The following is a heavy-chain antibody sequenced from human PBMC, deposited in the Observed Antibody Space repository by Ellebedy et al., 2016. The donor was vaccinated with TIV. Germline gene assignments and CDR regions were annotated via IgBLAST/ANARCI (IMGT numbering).Heavy chain of an antibody. D-gene: IGHD6-19*01. CDR3: ARHPPIAVINWFDP. V-gene: IGHV1-46*01. Sequence: ASVKVSCXASGYTFTSYWIHWVRQAPGHGLEWMGILNPSAGTTNFAQKFQGRVTMTRDTSTSTVYMELSSLRSEDTAVYYCARHPPIAVINWFDPWGQGTLVTVSS. J-gene: IGHJ5*02. CDR1: GYTFTSYW. CDR2: LNPSAGTT.